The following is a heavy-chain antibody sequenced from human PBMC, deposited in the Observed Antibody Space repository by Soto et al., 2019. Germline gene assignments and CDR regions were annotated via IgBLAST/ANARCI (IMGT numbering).Heavy chain of an antibody. Sequence: GGSLRLSCAASGFTFSSYGMHWVRQAPGKGLEWVAVIWYDGSNKYYADSVKGRFTISRDNSKNTLYLQMNSLRAEDTAVYYCARDRHCSSTSCYTDDAFDIWGQGTMVTVSS. CDR1: GFTFSSYG. J-gene: IGHJ3*02. CDR2: IWYDGSNK. CDR3: ARDRHCSSTSCYTDDAFDI. V-gene: IGHV3-33*08. D-gene: IGHD2-2*02.